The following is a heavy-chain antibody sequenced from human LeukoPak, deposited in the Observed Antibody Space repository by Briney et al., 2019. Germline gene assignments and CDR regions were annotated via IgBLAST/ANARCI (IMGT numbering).Heavy chain of an antibody. CDR2: INPNSGGT. CDR1: GYTFTGYY. J-gene: IGHJ6*03. D-gene: IGHD2-2*01. V-gene: IGHV1-2*06. Sequence: ASVKVSCKASGYTFTGYYMHWVRQAPGQGLEWMGRINPNSGGTNYAQKFQGRVTMTRDTSISTAYMELSRLRSDDTAVYYCAREQSGCSSTSCYRHYYYMDVWGKGPRSPSP. CDR3: AREQSGCSSTSCYRHYYYMDV.